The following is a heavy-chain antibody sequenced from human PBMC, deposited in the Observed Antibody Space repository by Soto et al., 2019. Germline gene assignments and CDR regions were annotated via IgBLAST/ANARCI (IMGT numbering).Heavy chain of an antibody. CDR3: ARSHDSSGYWNNCFDP. J-gene: IGHJ5*02. Sequence: QVQLVQSGAEVKMPGSSVKVSCKASGGTFSTYAMTWVRQAPGQGLEWMGGIIPIFGTANYPQKFQGRVTITADESTSTAYMELSSLRSEDTAVYYCARSHDSSGYWNNCFDPWGQGTLVTVSS. V-gene: IGHV1-69*01. CDR1: GGTFSTYA. CDR2: IIPIFGTA. D-gene: IGHD3-22*01.